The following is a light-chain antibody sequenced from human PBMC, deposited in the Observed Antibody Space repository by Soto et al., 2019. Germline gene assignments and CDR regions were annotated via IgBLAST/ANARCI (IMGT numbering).Light chain of an antibody. J-gene: IGLJ1*01. CDR1: SSDVGGYNH. CDR3: AAWDDSLSGSYA. CDR2: RND. V-gene: IGLV1-47*01. Sequence: QSALTQPASVSGSPGQSITISCTGTSSDVGGYNHVSWYQQLPRTTPKLLISRNDQRPSGVPERFSGSKSGTSASLAISGLRSEDEAEYYCAAWDDSLSGSYAFGTGTKVTVL.